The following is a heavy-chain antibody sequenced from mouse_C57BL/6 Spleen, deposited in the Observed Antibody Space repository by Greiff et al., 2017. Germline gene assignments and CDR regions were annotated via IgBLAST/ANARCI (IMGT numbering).Heavy chain of an antibody. V-gene: IGHV1-76*01. CDR2: IYPGSGNT. D-gene: IGHD2-4*01. J-gene: IGHJ4*01. Sequence: VKLMESGAELVRPGASVKLSCKASGYTFTDYYINWVKQRPGQGLEWIARIYPGSGNTYYNEKFKGKATLTAEKSSSTAYMQLSSLTSEDSAVYFCARTDDYDPYYAMDYWGQGTSVTVSS. CDR1: GYTFTDYY. CDR3: ARTDDYDPYYAMDY.